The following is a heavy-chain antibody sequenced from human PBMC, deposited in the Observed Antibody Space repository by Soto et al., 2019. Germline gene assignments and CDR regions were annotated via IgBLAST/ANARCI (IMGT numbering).Heavy chain of an antibody. CDR3: AKDQGYYYDSSGAFDI. D-gene: IGHD3-22*01. V-gene: IGHV3-30*18. Sequence: SLRISCAASGFTFSSYGVHWVRQAPGKGLEWVAVISYDGSNKYYADSVKGRFTISRDNSKNTLYLQMNSLRAEDTAVYYCAKDQGYYYDSSGAFDIWGQGTMVTVSS. J-gene: IGHJ3*02. CDR2: ISYDGSNK. CDR1: GFTFSSYG.